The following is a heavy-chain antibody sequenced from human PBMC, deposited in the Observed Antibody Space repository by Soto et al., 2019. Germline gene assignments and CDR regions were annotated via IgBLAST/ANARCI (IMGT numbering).Heavy chain of an antibody. CDR1: GYTFTSYD. CDR2: IIPIFGTA. V-gene: IGHV1-69*13. Sequence: VKVSCKASGYTFTSYDINWVRQAPGQGLEWMGGIIPIFGTANYAQKFQGRVTITADESTSTAYTELSSLRSEDTAVYYCARGSRVKLISPHSVIAVAAYRGIDPWGQGTLVTVSS. J-gene: IGHJ5*02. CDR3: ARGSRVKLISPHSVIAVAAYRGIDP. D-gene: IGHD6-19*01.